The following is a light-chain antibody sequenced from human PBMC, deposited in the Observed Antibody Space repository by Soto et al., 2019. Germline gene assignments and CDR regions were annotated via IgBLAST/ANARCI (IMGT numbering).Light chain of an antibody. V-gene: IGLV2-14*01. J-gene: IGLJ2*01. Sequence: QSVLTQPASVSGSPGQSITISCTGTSSDVGGYNYVSWYQQHPGKAPKLMIYEVSNWPSGVSNRFSGSKSGNTASLTISGLQAEDEAYYYCSSYTSSSTLVFGGGTKLTVL. CDR2: EVS. CDR1: SSDVGGYNY. CDR3: SSYTSSSTLV.